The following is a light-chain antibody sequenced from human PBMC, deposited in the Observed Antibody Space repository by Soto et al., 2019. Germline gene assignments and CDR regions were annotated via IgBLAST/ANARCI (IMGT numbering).Light chain of an antibody. CDR3: AAWDDSLNVVV. V-gene: IGLV1-44*01. CDR1: SSNIGSNT. Sequence: QSVLTQPPSASGTPGQRVTNSCSGSSSNIGSNTVNSYQQLPGTAPKLLIYSNNPRPSGVPDRFSGSKSGTSASRAISGLQSEDEADYCCAAWDDSLNVVVFGGGTKLTVL. CDR2: SNN. J-gene: IGLJ2*01.